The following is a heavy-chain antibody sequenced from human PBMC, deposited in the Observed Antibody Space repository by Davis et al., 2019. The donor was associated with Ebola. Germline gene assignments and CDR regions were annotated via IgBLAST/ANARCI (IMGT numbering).Heavy chain of an antibody. CDR1: GGSFSGYY. J-gene: IGHJ5*02. Sequence: MPSETLSLTCAVYGGSFSGYYWSWIRQPPGKGLEWIGEINHSGSTNYNPSLKSRVTISVDTSKNQFSLNLSSVTAADTAVYYCARQGLNEYIVVVPAARFDPWGQGTLVTVSS. V-gene: IGHV4-34*01. D-gene: IGHD2-2*01. CDR2: INHSGST. CDR3: ARQGLNEYIVVVPAARFDP.